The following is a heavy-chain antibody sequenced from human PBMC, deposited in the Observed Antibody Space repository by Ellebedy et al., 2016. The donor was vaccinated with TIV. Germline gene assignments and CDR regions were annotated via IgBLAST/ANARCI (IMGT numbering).Heavy chain of an antibody. CDR3: ARAGWLRFDYYYGMDV. CDR1: GDSVSSNSAA. V-gene: IGHV6-1*01. Sequence: SQTLSLTCVISGDSVSSNSAAWNWIRQSPSRGLEWLGRTYYRSKWYNDYAVYVKSRITINPDTSKNQFSLQLNSVTPEDTAVYYCARAGWLRFDYYYGMDVWGQGTTVTVSS. CDR2: TYYRSKWYN. D-gene: IGHD5-12*01. J-gene: IGHJ6*02.